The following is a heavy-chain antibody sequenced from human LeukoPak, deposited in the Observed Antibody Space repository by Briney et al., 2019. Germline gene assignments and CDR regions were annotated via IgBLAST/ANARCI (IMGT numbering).Heavy chain of an antibody. CDR1: GFTFSTSG. D-gene: IGHD1-14*01. CDR2: ISGGGGST. CDR3: AKGSGINHYHWIDP. V-gene: IGHV3-23*01. Sequence: PGGSLRLSCAASGFTFSTSGVGWVRQAPGKGLEWVSGISGGGGSTYYADSVKGRFTISRDSSKNTLYLQMDSLRAEDTALYYCAKGSGINHYHWIDPWGQGTLVTVSS. J-gene: IGHJ5*02.